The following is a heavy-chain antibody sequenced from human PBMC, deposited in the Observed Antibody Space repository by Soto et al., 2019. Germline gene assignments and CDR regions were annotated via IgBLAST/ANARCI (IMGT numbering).Heavy chain of an antibody. CDR3: ARAPGGSSSCVDY. J-gene: IGHJ4*02. Sequence: QVQLVQSGAEEKKPGASVKVSCKASGYTFTSYAMHWVRQAPGQRLEWMGWINAGNGNTKYSQKFQGRVTITRDTSASTAYMELSSLRSDDTAVYYWARAPGGSSSCVDYWGQGTLVTVSS. V-gene: IGHV1-3*05. D-gene: IGHD6-6*01. CDR1: GYTFTSYA. CDR2: INAGNGNT.